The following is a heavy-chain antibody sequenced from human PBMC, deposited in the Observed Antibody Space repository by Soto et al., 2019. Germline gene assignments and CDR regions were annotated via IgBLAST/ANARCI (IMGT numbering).Heavy chain of an antibody. J-gene: IGHJ1*01. CDR1: GYTFSTSG. D-gene: IGHD1-20*01. V-gene: IGHV1-18*01. CDR3: ARDTESNRYND. Sequence: QVQGLQSGPEVKTPGAPVTVSCKTSGYTFSTSGISWVRQAPGQGLEWVGWIRPDNGNRKSAQRLQCRVTLKTDTSASTAYMELRSLTADDTAMYYCARDTESNRYNDWGQGTLVTVSS. CDR2: IRPDNGNR.